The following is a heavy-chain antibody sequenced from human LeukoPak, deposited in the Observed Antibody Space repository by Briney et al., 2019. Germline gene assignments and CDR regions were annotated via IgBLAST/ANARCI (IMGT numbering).Heavy chain of an antibody. CDR1: GFPFRSYS. CDR3: ARDHDWDYMDV. Sequence: GGSLRLFCGGSGFPFRSYSKEWGRQAPGEGGGGVFSISSSSSYIYYADSVKGRFTISRDNAKNSLYLQMNSLRAEDTAVYYCARDHDWDYMDVWGKGTTVTVSS. J-gene: IGHJ6*03. D-gene: IGHD3-9*01. CDR2: ISSSSSYI. V-gene: IGHV3-21*01.